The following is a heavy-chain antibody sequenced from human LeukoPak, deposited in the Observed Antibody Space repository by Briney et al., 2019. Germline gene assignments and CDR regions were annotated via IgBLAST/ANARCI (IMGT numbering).Heavy chain of an antibody. CDR2: ISSDGAFM. J-gene: IGHJ4*02. CDR1: GFTFSSYS. Sequence: KPGGSLRLSCAASGFTFSSYSINWVRQAPGKGLEWVSSISSDGAFMYYADSVKGRFTISRDNAKKSVFLQMNSLRAEDSAVYYCARDPPGDYGGKRMWVTVSS. V-gene: IGHV3-21*01. CDR3: ARDPPGDY.